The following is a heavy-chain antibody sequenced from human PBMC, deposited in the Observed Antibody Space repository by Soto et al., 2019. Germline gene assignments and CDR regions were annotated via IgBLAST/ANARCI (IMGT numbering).Heavy chain of an antibody. CDR3: AISTVTTLSEYYYYGMDV. CDR2: IIPIFGTA. J-gene: IGHJ6*02. Sequence: SVKVSCKASGGTFSSYAISWVRQAPGQGLEWMGGIIPIFGTANYAQKFQGRVTITADESTSTAYMELSSLRSEDTAVYYCAISTVTTLSEYYYYGMDVWGQGTTVAVSS. V-gene: IGHV1-69*13. CDR1: GGTFSSYA. D-gene: IGHD4-17*01.